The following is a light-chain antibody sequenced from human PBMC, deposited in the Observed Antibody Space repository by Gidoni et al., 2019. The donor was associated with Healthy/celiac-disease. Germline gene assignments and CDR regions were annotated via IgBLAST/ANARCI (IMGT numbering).Light chain of an antibody. CDR2: WAA. CDR3: QQYYSTPPT. CDR1: QSGLYSAKNKNY. J-gene: IGKJ1*01. Sequence: DIVMTQSPDSLAVSLGERATINCKSSQSGLYSAKNKNYLAWYQQKPGQPPKLLIYWAATRESGVPDRFSGIGSVTDFTLTISSLQAEYVAVYYCQQYYSTPPTFGQGTKVEIK. V-gene: IGKV4-1*01.